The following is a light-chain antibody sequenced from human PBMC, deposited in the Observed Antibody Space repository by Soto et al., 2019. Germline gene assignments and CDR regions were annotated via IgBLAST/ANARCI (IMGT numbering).Light chain of an antibody. J-gene: IGLJ2*01. V-gene: IGLV2-14*01. CDR2: EVS. CDR1: SSDVGGYNY. Sequence: QSALTQPASVSGSPGQSITISCTGTSSDVGGYNYVSWYQQHPGKAPKLMIYEVSNRPSGVSNRFSGPKSGNTASLTISGLQAEDEADYYCSSYTSSCTLVVFGGGTKLTVL. CDR3: SSYTSSCTLVV.